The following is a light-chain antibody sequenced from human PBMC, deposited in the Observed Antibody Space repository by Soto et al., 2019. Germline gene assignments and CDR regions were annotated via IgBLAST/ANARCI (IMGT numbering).Light chain of an antibody. J-gene: IGKJ1*01. V-gene: IGKV3-20*01. CDR1: QSVSSTY. Sequence: EIVLTQSPGTLSLSPGERATLSCRASQSVSSTYLAWYQQKPGQAPRLLIYGASSRATGIPDRFSGSGSGTDFILTVSRLEPEDSAMYYCQQYGSSWTFGQGTKVDI. CDR2: GAS. CDR3: QQYGSSWT.